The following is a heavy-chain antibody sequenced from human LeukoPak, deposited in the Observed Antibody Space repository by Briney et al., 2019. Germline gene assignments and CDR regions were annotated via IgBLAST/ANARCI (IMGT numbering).Heavy chain of an antibody. CDR1: GGSFSGYY. CDR3: ARGTAAAGWPFDY. D-gene: IGHD6-13*01. Sequence: SETLSLTCAVYGGSFSGYYWSWIRQPPGNGLEWIGEINHSGSTNYNPSLKSRVTISVDTSKNQFSLKLSSVTAADTAVYYCARGTAAAGWPFDYWGQGTLVTVSS. J-gene: IGHJ4*02. V-gene: IGHV4-34*01. CDR2: INHSGST.